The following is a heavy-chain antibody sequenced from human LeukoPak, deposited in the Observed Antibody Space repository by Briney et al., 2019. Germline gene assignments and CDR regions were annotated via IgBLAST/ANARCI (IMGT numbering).Heavy chain of an antibody. V-gene: IGHV3-7*03. Sequence: GGSLRLSCAASGFALSSHWMTWVRQVPGRGPEWVANVNRDGSETYYLDSVKGRFTISKDNAKNSLYLQMNSLRAEDTALYYCARNNGMDVWGRGTTVTVSS. J-gene: IGHJ6*02. CDR3: ARNNGMDV. CDR1: GFALSSHW. CDR2: VNRDGSET.